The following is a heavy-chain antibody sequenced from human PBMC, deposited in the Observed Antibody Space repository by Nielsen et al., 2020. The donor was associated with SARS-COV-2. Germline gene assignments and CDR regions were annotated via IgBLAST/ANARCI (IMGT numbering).Heavy chain of an antibody. V-gene: IGHV3-74*01. D-gene: IGHD3-22*01. CDR2: INSDGSST. CDR1: GFTFDDYG. Sequence: GESLKISCAASGFTFDDYGMSWVRQAPGKGLVWVSRINSDGSSTSYADSVKGRFTISRDNAKNTLYLQMNSLRAEDTAVYYCARTDSSGNDAFDIWGQGTMVTVSS. CDR3: ARTDSSGNDAFDI. J-gene: IGHJ3*02.